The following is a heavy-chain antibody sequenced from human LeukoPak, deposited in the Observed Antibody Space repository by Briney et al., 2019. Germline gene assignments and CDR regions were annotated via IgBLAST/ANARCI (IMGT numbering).Heavy chain of an antibody. D-gene: IGHD3-22*01. J-gene: IGHJ1*01. CDR1: GFTFSSYA. CDR3: VRDVYYDSSGYRTAEYFQH. CDR2: ISSNGGST. Sequence: PGGSLRLSCSASGFTFSSYAMHWVRQAPGKGLEYVSAISSNGGSTYYADSVKGRSTISRDNSKNTLYLQMSSLRAEDTAVYYCVRDVYYDSSGYRTAEYFQHWGQGTLVTVSS. V-gene: IGHV3-64D*09.